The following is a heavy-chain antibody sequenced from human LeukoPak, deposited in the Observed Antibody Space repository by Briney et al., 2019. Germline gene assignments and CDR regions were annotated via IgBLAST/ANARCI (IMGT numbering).Heavy chain of an antibody. CDR2: IIPILGIA. D-gene: IGHD2-8*01. V-gene: IGHV1-69*04. Sequence: EASVKVSCKASGGTFSSYAISWVRQAPGQGLEWVGRIIPILGIANYAQKFQGRVTITADKSTSTAYMELSSLRSEDTAVYYCARDRWGTYGGRTIDYWGQGTLVTVSS. CDR1: GGTFSSYA. CDR3: ARDRWGTYGGRTIDY. J-gene: IGHJ4*02.